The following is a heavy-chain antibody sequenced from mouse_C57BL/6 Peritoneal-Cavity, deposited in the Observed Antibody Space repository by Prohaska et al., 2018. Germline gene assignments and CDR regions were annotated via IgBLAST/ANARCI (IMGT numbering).Heavy chain of an antibody. J-gene: IGHJ4*01. CDR2: IRLKSDNYAT. D-gene: IGHD4-1*01. V-gene: IGHV6-3*01. Sequence: EVKLEESGGGLVQPGGSMKLSCVASGFTFSNYWMNWVRQSPEKGLEWVAQIRLKSDNYATYYAESVKGRFTISRDDSKSSVYLQMNNLRAEDTGIYYCTKTAYYAMDYWGQGTSVTVSS. CDR1: GFTFSNYW. CDR3: TKTAYYAMDY.